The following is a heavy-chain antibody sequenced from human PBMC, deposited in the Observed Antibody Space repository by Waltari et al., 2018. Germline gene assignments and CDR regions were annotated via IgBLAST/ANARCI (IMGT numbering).Heavy chain of an antibody. V-gene: IGHV4-39*01. D-gene: IGHD4-17*01. CDR3: ARHIYGDYPKAYFDY. CDR2: IYYSGST. Sequence: QLQLQESGPGLVKPSETLSLTCTVSGGSISSSSYYWGWIRQPPGKGLEWIGSIYYSGSTYYNPSLKCRVTIEGAPSKNQFSLKLSSVTAADTAVYYCARHIYGDYPKAYFDYWGQGTLVTVSS. CDR1: GGSISSSSYY. J-gene: IGHJ4*02.